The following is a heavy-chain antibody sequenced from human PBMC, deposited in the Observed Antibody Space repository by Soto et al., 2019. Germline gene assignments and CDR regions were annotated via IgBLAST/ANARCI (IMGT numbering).Heavy chain of an antibody. Sequence: GGSLRLSCAASGFTFSSYEMNWVRQAPGKGLEWVSYISSSGSTIYYADSVKGRFTISRDNAKNSLYLQMNSLRAEDTAVYYCASSSYDFWSGYSYGMDVWGQGTTVTVSS. D-gene: IGHD3-3*01. V-gene: IGHV3-48*03. CDR1: GFTFSSYE. CDR2: ISSSGSTI. J-gene: IGHJ6*02. CDR3: ASSSYDFWSGYSYGMDV.